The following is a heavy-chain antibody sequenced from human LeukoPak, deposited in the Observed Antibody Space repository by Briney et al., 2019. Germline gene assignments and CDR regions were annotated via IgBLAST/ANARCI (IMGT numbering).Heavy chain of an antibody. CDR3: ARVGWEMATIND. CDR1: GYTFTGYY. D-gene: IGHD5-24*01. J-gene: IGHJ4*02. CDR2: INPNSGGT. V-gene: IGHV1-2*02. Sequence: ASVKVSCKASGYTFTGYYMHWVRQAPGQGLEWMGWINPNSGGTNYAQKFRGRVTMTRDTSISTAYMELSRLRSDDTAVYYCARVGWEMATINDWGQGTLVTVSS.